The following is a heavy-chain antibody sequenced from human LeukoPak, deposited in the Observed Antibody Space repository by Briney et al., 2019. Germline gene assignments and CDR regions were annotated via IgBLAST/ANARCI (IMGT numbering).Heavy chain of an antibody. Sequence: PGESLKISCKGSGYSFTSYCIGWVRQMPGKGLEWMGTIYPRDSDTRYSPSFQGQVTISAAKSISTAYLQWSSLKASDTAMYYCARRSKDQQLVAENDFDAFDIWGQGKMVTVSS. CDR1: GYSFTSYC. CDR3: ARRSKDQQLVAENDFDAFDI. D-gene: IGHD6-13*01. J-gene: IGHJ3*02. CDR2: IYPRDSDT. V-gene: IGHV5-51*01.